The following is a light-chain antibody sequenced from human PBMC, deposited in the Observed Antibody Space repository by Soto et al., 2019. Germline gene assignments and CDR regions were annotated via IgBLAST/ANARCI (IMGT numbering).Light chain of an antibody. J-gene: IGLJ1*01. CDR3: GSWDSSLSAYV. CDR2: DDN. CDR1: SSNIGANS. Sequence: QSVLTQPPSVSAAPGQKVTISCSGSSSNIGANSVSWDQQLPRTAPKLLIYDDNQRPSGIPDRFSGSKSGTSATLGITGFQTGDEADYYCGSWDSSLSAYVFGTGTKVTAL. V-gene: IGLV1-51*01.